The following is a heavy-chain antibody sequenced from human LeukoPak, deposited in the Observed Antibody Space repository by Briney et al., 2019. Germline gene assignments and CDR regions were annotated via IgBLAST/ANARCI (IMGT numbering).Heavy chain of an antibody. CDR1: GYTFTSYD. Sequence: ASVKVSCKAFGYTFTSYDINWVRQATGQGLEWMGWMNPNSGNTGYAQKFQGRVTMTRNTSISTAYMELSSLRSEDTAVYYCARGLRLYYDILTGYYRPPGNWFDPWGQGTLVTVSS. CDR2: MNPNSGNT. J-gene: IGHJ5*02. V-gene: IGHV1-8*01. CDR3: ARGLRLYYDILTGYYRPPGNWFDP. D-gene: IGHD3-9*01.